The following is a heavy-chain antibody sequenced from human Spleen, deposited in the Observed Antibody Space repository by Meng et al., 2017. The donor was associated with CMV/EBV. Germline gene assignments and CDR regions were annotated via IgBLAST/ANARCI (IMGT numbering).Heavy chain of an antibody. CDR2: INRSGST. CDR3: ARDQRGMVGAI. V-gene: IGHV4-34*01. J-gene: IGHJ4*02. Sequence: SETLSLTCAVYGGSFNGYYWSWIRQPPGKGLKWIGEINRSGSTNYNPSLKSRVTMSLDTSKNQFSLKMSSVTAADTAVYYCARDQRGMVGAIWGQGTLVTVSS. CDR1: GGSFNGYY. D-gene: IGHD1-26*01.